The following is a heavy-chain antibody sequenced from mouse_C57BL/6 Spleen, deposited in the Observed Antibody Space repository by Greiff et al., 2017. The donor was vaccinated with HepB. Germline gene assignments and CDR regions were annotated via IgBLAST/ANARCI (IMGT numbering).Heavy chain of an antibody. V-gene: IGHV7-3*01. D-gene: IGHD1-1*01. CDR1: GFTFTDYY. CDR2: IRNKANGYTT. Sequence: EVKVIESGGGLVQPGGSLSLSCAASGFTFTDYYMSWVRQPPGKALEWLGFIRNKANGYTTEYSASVQGRFTISRDNSQSILYLQMNALRAEDSATYYCARSLYYYGSSSAWFAYWGQGTLVTVSA. CDR3: ARSLYYYGSSSAWFAY. J-gene: IGHJ3*01.